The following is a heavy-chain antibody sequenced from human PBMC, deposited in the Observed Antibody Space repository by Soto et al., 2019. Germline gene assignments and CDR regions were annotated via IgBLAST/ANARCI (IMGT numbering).Heavy chain of an antibody. V-gene: IGHV4-31*03. Sequence: SETLSLTCTVSGGSISSGGYYWSWIRQHPGKGLEWIGYIYYSGSTYYNPSLKSRVTISVDTSKNQFSLKLSSVTAADTAVYYSARVKRDSSGYYPDYWGQGTLVTVSS. CDR3: ARVKRDSSGYYPDY. D-gene: IGHD3-22*01. J-gene: IGHJ4*02. CDR1: GGSISSGGYY. CDR2: IYYSGST.